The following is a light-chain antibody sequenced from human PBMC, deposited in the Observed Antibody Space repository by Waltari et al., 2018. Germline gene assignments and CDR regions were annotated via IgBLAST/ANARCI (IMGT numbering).Light chain of an antibody. CDR3: QHYVSLPVT. Sequence: EIVLTQSPGTLSLSPGERATLSCRASQRGSRALASYQQNPGPAPRLLIYGASNRATGIPDRYSGSGSGTDFSLIISRLEPEDFAVYYCQHYVSLPVTFGQGTKVEIK. CDR1: QRGSRA. J-gene: IGKJ1*01. V-gene: IGKV3-20*01. CDR2: GAS.